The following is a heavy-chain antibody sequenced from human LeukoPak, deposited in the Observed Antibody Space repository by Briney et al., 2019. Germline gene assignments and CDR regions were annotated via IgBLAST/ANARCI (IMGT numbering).Heavy chain of an antibody. J-gene: IGHJ4*02. D-gene: IGHD3-10*01. CDR3: ARTYGAGSYWLDY. V-gene: IGHV4-34*01. Sequence: PSETLSLTCAVHGGSFSGYSWSWIRQPPGKGLEWIGEINHSGSTNYNPSLKSRVTISVDTSKNQFSLKLSSVTAADTAVYYCARTYGAGSYWLDYWGQGTLVTVSS. CDR2: INHSGST. CDR1: GGSFSGYS.